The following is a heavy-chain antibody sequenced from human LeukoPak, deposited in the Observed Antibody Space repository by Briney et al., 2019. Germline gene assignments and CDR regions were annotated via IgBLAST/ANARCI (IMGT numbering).Heavy chain of an antibody. CDR2: IYYSGST. CDR1: GGSISSNYYY. J-gene: IGHJ4*02. CDR3: ARQGRNSSGGQRWVDY. Sequence: SETLSLTCTVSGGSISSNYYYWGWIRQPPGKGLEWIGSIYYSGSTYYNSSLKSRVTISVDTSKNQFSLRLSSVTAADTAVYYCARQGRNSSGGQRWVDYWGQGTLVTVSS. V-gene: IGHV4-39*01. D-gene: IGHD6-19*01.